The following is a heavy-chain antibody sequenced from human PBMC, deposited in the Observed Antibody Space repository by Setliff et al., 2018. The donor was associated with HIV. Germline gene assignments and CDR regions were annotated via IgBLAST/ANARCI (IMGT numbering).Heavy chain of an antibody. V-gene: IGHV1-69*13. D-gene: IGHD4-4*01. CDR1: GNSFNSYA. CDR3: AKDGPTVIEGSYMDV. J-gene: IGHJ6*03. Sequence: SVKVSCKASGNSFNSYAFSWVRQAPGQGLEWMGGIIPLFGSANYAQKFQGRVTITADESTSTVYMEVSGLRFEDTAVYFCAKDGPTVIEGSYMDVWGKGTTVTVS. CDR2: IIPLFGSA.